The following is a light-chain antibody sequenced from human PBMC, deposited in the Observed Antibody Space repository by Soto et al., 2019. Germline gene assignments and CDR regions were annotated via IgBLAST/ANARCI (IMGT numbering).Light chain of an antibody. CDR1: NSNIGNNS. V-gene: IGLV1-51*01. CDR3: GTWDSSLSAGRV. CDR2: DNN. J-gene: IGLJ3*02. Sequence: QSVLTQPPSVSAAPGQKVTISCSGSNSNIGNNSVSWYQQLPGTAPKVLIYDNNKRPSGIPDRFSGSKSGTSATLGITGVQTGDEADYYCGTWDSSLSAGRVFGGGTQLTVL.